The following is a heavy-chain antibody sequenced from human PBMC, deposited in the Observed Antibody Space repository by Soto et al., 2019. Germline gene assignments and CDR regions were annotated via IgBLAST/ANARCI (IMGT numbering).Heavy chain of an antibody. D-gene: IGHD3-10*01. CDR3: AKDGLTVRGVLQEVYYFDY. V-gene: IGHV3-30*18. CDR2: ISYDGSNK. J-gene: IGHJ4*02. Sequence: GGSLRLSCAASGFTFSSYGRHWVRQAPGKGLEWVAVISYDGSNKYYADSVKGRFTISRDNSKNTLYLQMNSLRAEDTAVYYCAKDGLTVRGVLQEVYYFDYWGQGTLVTVSS. CDR1: GFTFSSYG.